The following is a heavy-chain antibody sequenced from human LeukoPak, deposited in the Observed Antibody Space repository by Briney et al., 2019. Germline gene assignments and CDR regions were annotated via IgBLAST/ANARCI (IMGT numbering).Heavy chain of an antibody. CDR3: TRDVDRFYASDS. J-gene: IGHJ4*02. Sequence: LETLSLSCTVSGSSISSGYYWGWIRQPPGKGLEWIGNIYHSGSTHYNPSLKSRVTISVDTSKNQFSLMLNSVNPADTAMYCCTRDVDRFYASDSWVQGTMVTVSS. D-gene: IGHD3-16*01. V-gene: IGHV4-38-2*02. CDR1: GSSISSGYY. CDR2: IYHSGST.